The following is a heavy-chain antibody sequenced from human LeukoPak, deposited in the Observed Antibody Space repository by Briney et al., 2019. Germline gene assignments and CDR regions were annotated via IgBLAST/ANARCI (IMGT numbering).Heavy chain of an antibody. CDR1: GFTLSSYA. V-gene: IGHV3-23*01. J-gene: IGHJ6*02. CDR3: AKDMTTSPQHYGMDV. Sequence: PGASLRLSCAASGFTLSSYAMSWVRQAPGKGLEWVSAISGSGGSTYYADSVKGRFTISRDNSKNTLYLQMNSLRAEDTAVYYCAKDMTTSPQHYGMDVWGQGTTVTVS. D-gene: IGHD4-11*01. CDR2: ISGSGGST.